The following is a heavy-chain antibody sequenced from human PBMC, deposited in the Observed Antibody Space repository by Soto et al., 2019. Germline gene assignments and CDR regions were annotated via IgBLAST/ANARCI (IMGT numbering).Heavy chain of an antibody. CDR3: ARGVDFWSAQGAFDI. D-gene: IGHD3-3*01. J-gene: IGHJ3*02. V-gene: IGHV1-2*04. CDR1: GYTFTVYY. Sequence: GASVKVSCKASGYTFTVYYMHWVRQAPGQGLEWMGWINPNSGGTNYAQKFQGWVTMTRDTSISTAYMELSRLRSDDTAVYYCARGVDFWSAQGAFDIWGQGTMVTVSS. CDR2: INPNSGGT.